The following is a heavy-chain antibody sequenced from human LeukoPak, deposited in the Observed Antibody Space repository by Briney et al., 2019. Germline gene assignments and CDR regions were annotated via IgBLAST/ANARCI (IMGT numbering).Heavy chain of an antibody. J-gene: IGHJ4*02. Sequence: PGGSLRLSCSTSGFTFSGFHMNWLRQAPGMGLEHVACISSLDSTTYYASFEVGRFTFPSNNYNDLLFLQMNRLDYDTAVYYCFARDQHAGIFDSWGQGTLVTVSS. V-gene: IGHV3-48*02. CDR1: GFTFSGFH. CDR3: FARDQHAGIFDS. CDR2: ISSLDSTT. D-gene: IGHD2-21*01.